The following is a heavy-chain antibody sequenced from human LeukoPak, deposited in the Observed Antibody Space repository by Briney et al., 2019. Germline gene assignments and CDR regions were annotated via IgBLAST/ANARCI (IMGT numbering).Heavy chain of an antibody. D-gene: IGHD3-9*01. Sequence: VASVKVSCKASGYTFTGYYMHWVRQAPGQGLEWMGWINPNSGGTNYAQKFQGRVTMTRGTSISTAYMELSRLRSDDTAVYYCARADDILTGPAPWFDPWGQGTLVTVSS. V-gene: IGHV1-2*02. CDR1: GYTFTGYY. CDR3: ARADDILTGPAPWFDP. CDR2: INPNSGGT. J-gene: IGHJ5*02.